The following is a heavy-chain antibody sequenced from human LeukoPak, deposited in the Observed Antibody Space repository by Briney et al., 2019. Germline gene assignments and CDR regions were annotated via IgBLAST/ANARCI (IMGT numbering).Heavy chain of an antibody. J-gene: IGHJ5*02. CDR2: MNPNSGNT. CDR1: GYTFTDYH. Sequence: ASVKVSCKASGYTFTDYHMHWVRQAPGQGLEWMGWMNPNSGNTGYAQKFQGRVTITRNTSISTAYMELSSLRSEDTAVYYCARGEPVRDDFWSGYYCWFDPWGQGTLVTVSS. D-gene: IGHD3-3*01. CDR3: ARGEPVRDDFWSGYYCWFDP. V-gene: IGHV1-8*03.